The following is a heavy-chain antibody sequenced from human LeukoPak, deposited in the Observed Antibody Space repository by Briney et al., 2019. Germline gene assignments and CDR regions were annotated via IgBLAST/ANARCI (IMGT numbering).Heavy chain of an antibody. CDR1: GFTFSSYW. CDR3: ARGPAESGSYYRVGAFDI. CDR2: IKQDGGEK. Sequence: GGSLRLSCAASGFTFSSYWMSWVRQAPGKGLEWVANIKQDGGEKYYVDSVKGRFTVSRDNAKNSLYLQMNSLRAEDTAVYYCARGPAESGSYYRVGAFDIWGQGTMVTVSS. J-gene: IGHJ3*02. D-gene: IGHD1-26*01. V-gene: IGHV3-7*01.